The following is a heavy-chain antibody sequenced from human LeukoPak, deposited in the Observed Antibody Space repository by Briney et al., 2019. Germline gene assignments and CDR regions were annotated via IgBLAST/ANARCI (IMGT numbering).Heavy chain of an antibody. D-gene: IGHD6-19*01. CDR3: ARADVGVLGLAVAGSFDY. CDR2: INPSGGST. CDR1: RYTFTSYY. J-gene: IGHJ4*02. Sequence: ASVKVSCKASRYTFTSYYMHWVRQAPGQGLEWMGIINPSGGSTSYAQKFQGRVTMTRDTSTSTVYMELSSLRSEDTAVYYCARADVGVLGLAVAGSFDYWGQGTLVTVSS. V-gene: IGHV1-46*01.